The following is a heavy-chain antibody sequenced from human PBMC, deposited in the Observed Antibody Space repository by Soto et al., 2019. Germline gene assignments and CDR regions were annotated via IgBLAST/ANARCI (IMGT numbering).Heavy chain of an antibody. Sequence: QLVESGGGVVPPGASLRLSCAASGFTFSTFGMHWVRQTPGKGLEWVAVISYDGNNKVYADSVKGRFTISRDNFKNTVDLVMNNLKVDDTAVYYCAKDLQAYGDYDYYCYGLDVWGLGATVSVSS. CDR2: ISYDGNNK. J-gene: IGHJ6*02. D-gene: IGHD4-17*01. CDR1: GFTFSTFG. V-gene: IGHV3-30*18. CDR3: AKDLQAYGDYDYYCYGLDV.